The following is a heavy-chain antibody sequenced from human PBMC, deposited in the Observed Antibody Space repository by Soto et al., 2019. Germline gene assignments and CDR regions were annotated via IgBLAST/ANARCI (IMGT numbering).Heavy chain of an antibody. CDR1: GGSFSGYY. Sequence: PSETLSLTCAVYGGSFSGYYWSWIRQPPGKGLEWIGEINHSGSTNYNPSLKSRVTISVDTSKNQFSLKLSSVTAADTAVYYCARALAGDYYDSSGYLPTNYYYGMDVWGQGTTVTVSS. J-gene: IGHJ6*02. CDR2: INHSGST. D-gene: IGHD3-22*01. V-gene: IGHV4-34*01. CDR3: ARALAGDYYDSSGYLPTNYYYGMDV.